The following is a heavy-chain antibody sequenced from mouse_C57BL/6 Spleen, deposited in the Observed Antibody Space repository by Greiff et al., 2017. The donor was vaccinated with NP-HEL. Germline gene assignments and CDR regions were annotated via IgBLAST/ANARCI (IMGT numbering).Heavy chain of an antibody. CDR2: ISSGGSYT. D-gene: IGHD2-3*01. CDR3: SGHKDGYPPGY. Sequence: EVRLVESGGDLVKPGGSLKLSCAASGFTFSSYGMSWVRQTPDKRLEWVATISSGGSYTYYPDSVKGRFTISRDNAKNTLYLQMSSLKSEDTAMYYCSGHKDGYPPGYWGQGTTLTVSS. V-gene: IGHV5-6*01. J-gene: IGHJ2*01. CDR1: GFTFSSYG.